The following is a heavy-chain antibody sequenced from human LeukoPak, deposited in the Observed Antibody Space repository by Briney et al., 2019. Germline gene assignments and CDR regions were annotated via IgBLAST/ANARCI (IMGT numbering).Heavy chain of an antibody. CDR2: FDPEDGET. D-gene: IGHD3-9*01. CDR3: ATGGGYDILTGFVY. CDR1: GYTLTELS. J-gene: IGHJ4*02. Sequence: ASVKVSCKVSGYTLTELSMHWVRQAPGKGLEWMGGFDPEDGETIYAQKFQGRVTMTEDTSTDTAYMELSSLRSEDTAVYYSATGGGYDILTGFVYWGQGTLVTVSS. V-gene: IGHV1-24*01.